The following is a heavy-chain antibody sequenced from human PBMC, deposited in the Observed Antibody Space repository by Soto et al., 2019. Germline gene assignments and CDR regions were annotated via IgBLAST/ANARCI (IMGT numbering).Heavy chain of an antibody. J-gene: IGHJ4*02. Sequence: PSETLSLACTVSGGSINRGGYYLTWIRQHPWKGLEWIVSVYYSGSTNYNPSLKSPVTISVDTYKNQFSLKLSSVSAAVTAVYYCARGAGGNCDFDYWGLVSLSTVS. V-gene: IGHV4-31*01. D-gene: IGHD2-15*01. CDR1: GGSINRGGYY. CDR3: ARGAGGNCDFDY. CDR2: VYYSGST.